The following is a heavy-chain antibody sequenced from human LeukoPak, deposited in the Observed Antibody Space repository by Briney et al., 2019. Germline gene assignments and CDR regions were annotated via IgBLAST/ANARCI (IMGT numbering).Heavy chain of an antibody. CDR1: GGSISSYY. V-gene: IGHV4-59*13. CDR2: IYYSGST. CDR3: ERDQRWIDT. J-gene: IGHJ5*02. Sequence: AETLSLTCTVSGGSISSYYWIWIRQPPGKGLGWIGYIYYSGSTNYNPSLKSRVTISVDTSKKQLSLKLRPVTAANTAGYYCERDQRWIDTWGQGTLVTVSS.